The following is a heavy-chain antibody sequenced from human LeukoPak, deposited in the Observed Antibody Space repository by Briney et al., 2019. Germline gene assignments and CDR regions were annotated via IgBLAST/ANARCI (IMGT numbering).Heavy chain of an antibody. V-gene: IGHV4-38-2*02. CDR3: ARVLSCGGDCYPNWFDP. Sequence: SETLSLTCTVSGYSISSGYYWGWIRQPPGKGLEWVGSIYHSGSTYYNPSLKSRVTISVDTSKNQFSLKLSSVTAADTAVYYCARVLSCGGDCYPNWFDPWGQGTLVTVSS. D-gene: IGHD2-21*01. CDR1: GYSISSGYY. J-gene: IGHJ5*02. CDR2: IYHSGST.